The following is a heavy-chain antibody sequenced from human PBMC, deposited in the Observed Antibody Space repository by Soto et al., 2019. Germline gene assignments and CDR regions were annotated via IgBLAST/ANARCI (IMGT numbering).Heavy chain of an antibody. V-gene: IGHV4-59*08. CDR1: GGSISSYY. J-gene: IGHJ4*02. Sequence: QVQLQESGPGLVKPSETLSLTCTVSGGSISSYYWSWIRQPPGKGLEWIGYIYYSGSTNYNPSLKSRVTISVDTSKNQFSPKLSSVTAADTAVYYCARRYCVYFDYWGQGTLVTVSS. CDR3: ARRYCVYFDY. CDR2: IYYSGST. D-gene: IGHD2-8*02.